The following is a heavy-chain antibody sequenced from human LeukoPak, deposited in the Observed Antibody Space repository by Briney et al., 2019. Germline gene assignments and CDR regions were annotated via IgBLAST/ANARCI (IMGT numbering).Heavy chain of an antibody. CDR3: ARRGYSYAEFDY. CDR1: GGSISSSSSY. D-gene: IGHD5-18*01. Sequence: SETLSLTCTVSGGSISSSSSYWGWIRQPPGKGLEWIGTIYYSGSTYYNPSLKSRLTISVDTSKNQFSLKLTSVTAADTAVYYCARRGYSYAEFDYWGQGTLVTVSS. V-gene: IGHV4-39*01. J-gene: IGHJ4*02. CDR2: IYYSGST.